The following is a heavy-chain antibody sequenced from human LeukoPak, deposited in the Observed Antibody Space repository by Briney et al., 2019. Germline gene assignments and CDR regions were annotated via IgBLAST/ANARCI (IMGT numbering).Heavy chain of an antibody. Sequence: PGGSLRLSCAASGFTFSAYSMQWVRQAPGKGLEWVSAISGSGGSTYYADSVKGRFTISRDNSKNTLYLQMNSLRAEDTAVYYCAKGYCSSTSCYLTFQHWGQGTLVTVSS. V-gene: IGHV3-23*01. CDR1: GFTFSAYS. CDR3: AKGYCSSTSCYLTFQH. CDR2: ISGSGGST. D-gene: IGHD2-2*01. J-gene: IGHJ1*01.